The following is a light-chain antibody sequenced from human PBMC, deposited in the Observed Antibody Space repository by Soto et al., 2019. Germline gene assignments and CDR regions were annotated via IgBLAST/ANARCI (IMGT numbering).Light chain of an antibody. V-gene: IGKV3-20*01. CDR2: GAS. CDR1: QSVSSY. CDR3: QQYGSSPPWT. Sequence: EIVLTQSPATLSLSPGERATLSCRASQSVSSYLAWYQQKPGQAPRLLIYGASSRATGTPGRFSGSGSGTDFTLTISRLEPEDFAVYYCQQYGSSPPWTFGQGTKVDIK. J-gene: IGKJ1*01.